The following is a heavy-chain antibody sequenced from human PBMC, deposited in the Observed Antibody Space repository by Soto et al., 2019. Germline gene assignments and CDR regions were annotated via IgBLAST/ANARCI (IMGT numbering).Heavy chain of an antibody. J-gene: IGHJ4*02. CDR2: ISSTTNYI. CDR3: ARESEDLTSNFDY. CDR1: GFTFTRYS. V-gene: IGHV3-21*06. Sequence: VGSLRLSCAASGFTFTRYSMNWVRQAPGKGLEWVSSISSTTNYIYYGDSMKGRFTISRDNAKDSLYLEMNSLRAEDTAVYYCARESEDLTSNFDYWGQGTLVTVSS.